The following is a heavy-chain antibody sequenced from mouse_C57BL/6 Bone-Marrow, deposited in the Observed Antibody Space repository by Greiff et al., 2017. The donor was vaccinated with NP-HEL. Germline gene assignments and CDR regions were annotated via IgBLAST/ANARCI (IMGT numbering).Heavy chain of an antibody. J-gene: IGHJ3*01. CDR3: ARPGYGSPWFAY. CDR1: GYTFTSYG. D-gene: IGHD1-1*01. V-gene: IGHV1-81*01. Sequence: VQLQQSGAELARPGASVKLSCKASGYTFTSYGISWVKQRTGQGLEWIGEIYPRSGNTYYNEKFKGKATLTADKSSSTAYMELRSLTSEDSAVYFCARPGYGSPWFAYWGQGTLVTVSA. CDR2: IYPRSGNT.